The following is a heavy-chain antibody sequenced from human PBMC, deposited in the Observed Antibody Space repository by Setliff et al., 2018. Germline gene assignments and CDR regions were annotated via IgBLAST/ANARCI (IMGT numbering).Heavy chain of an antibody. V-gene: IGHV1-3*01. CDR2: INAGNGNT. J-gene: IGHJ6*03. CDR3: AREFTRYYNFWSAHRYYMDV. Sequence: KVSCKASGYTFTSYAMHWVRQAPGQRLEWMGWINAGNGNTKYSQKFQGRVTITRDTSASTAYMELSSLRSEDTAVYYCAREFTRYYNFWSAHRYYMDVWGKGTTVTVSS. D-gene: IGHD3-3*01. CDR1: GYTFTSYA.